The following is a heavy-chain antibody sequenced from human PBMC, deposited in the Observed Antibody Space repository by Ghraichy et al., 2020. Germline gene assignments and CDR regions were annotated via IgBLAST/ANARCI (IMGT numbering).Heavy chain of an antibody. CDR3: ARDKFYGGNRTFDY. V-gene: IGHV3-33*01. Sequence: GGSLRLSCAASGFTFSSYGMHWVRQAPGKGLEWVAIIWYDGSNKYYVDSVKGRFTISRDNSKNTLYLQMNSLRAEDTAVYYCARDKFYGGNRTFDYWGQGTPVTVSS. J-gene: IGHJ4*02. D-gene: IGHD4-23*01. CDR2: IWYDGSNK. CDR1: GFTFSSYG.